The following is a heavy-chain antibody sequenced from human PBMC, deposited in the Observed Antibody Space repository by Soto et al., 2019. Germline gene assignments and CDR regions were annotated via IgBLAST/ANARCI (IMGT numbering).Heavy chain of an antibody. CDR2: ISGSGSDR. V-gene: IGHV3-23*01. CDR1: GFTFSTYA. CDR3: TKTPRSYYYYMDV. Sequence: GGSLRFSCVASGFTFSTYAMNWVRQAPGKGLEWVSGISGSGSDRYYADSVRGRFTISRDNSNNTLNLQMDSLRAEDTAIYYCTKTPRSYYYYMDVWGKGTTVTVSS. J-gene: IGHJ6*03. D-gene: IGHD3-10*01.